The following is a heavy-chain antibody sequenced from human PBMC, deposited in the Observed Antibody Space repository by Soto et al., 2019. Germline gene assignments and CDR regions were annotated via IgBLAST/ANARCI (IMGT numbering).Heavy chain of an antibody. J-gene: IGHJ5*02. D-gene: IGHD2-2*01. CDR1: GGSISSGGYS. Sequence: SETLSLTCAVSGGSISSGGYSWRWIRQPPGKGPEWIGYIYHSGSTYYNPSLKSRVTISVDRSKNQFSLKLSSVTAADTAVYYCASVPTPWGQGTLVTVSS. CDR3: ASVPTP. CDR2: IYHSGST. V-gene: IGHV4-30-2*01.